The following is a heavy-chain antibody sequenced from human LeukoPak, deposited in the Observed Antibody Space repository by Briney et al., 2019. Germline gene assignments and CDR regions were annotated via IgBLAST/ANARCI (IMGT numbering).Heavy chain of an antibody. V-gene: IGHV4-38-2*01. CDR3: ARSAVQLLWFVELPVATFKWFDP. Sequence: SETLSLTCAVSGYFISSGYYWGWIRQHPGKGLEWIGSIYHSGSTYYNPSLKSRVTISVDTSKNQFSLKLSSVTAADTAVYYCARSAVQLLWFVELPVATFKWFDPWGQGTLVTVSS. CDR2: IYHSGST. D-gene: IGHD3-10*01. J-gene: IGHJ5*02. CDR1: GYFISSGYY.